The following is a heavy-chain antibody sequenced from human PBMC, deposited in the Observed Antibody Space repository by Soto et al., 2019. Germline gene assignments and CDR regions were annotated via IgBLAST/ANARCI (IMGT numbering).Heavy chain of an antibody. Sequence: ASVKVSCKASGYTFPSYATHWVRQALGQRLEWMGWINAGNGNTKYSQKFQGRVTITRDTSASTAYMELSSLRSEDTAVYYCVRGPRLVTMIVVVIPTPSFDYWGQGPLVTVSS. D-gene: IGHD3-22*01. CDR1: GYTFPSYA. V-gene: IGHV1-3*01. CDR3: VRGPRLVTMIVVVIPTPSFDY. J-gene: IGHJ4*02. CDR2: INAGNGNT.